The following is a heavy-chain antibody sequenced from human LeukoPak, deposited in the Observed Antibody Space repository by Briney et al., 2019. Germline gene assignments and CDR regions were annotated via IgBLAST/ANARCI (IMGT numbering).Heavy chain of an antibody. CDR1: GYTFTSYD. CDR2: MNPNSGNT. Sequence: VASVKVPCKASGYTFTSYDINWVRQATGQGLEWMGWMNPNSGNTGYAQKFRGRVTMTRNTSISTAYMELSSLRSEDTAVYYCARNYYYYYGMDVWGQGTTVTVSS. CDR3: ARNYYYYYGMDV. V-gene: IGHV1-8*01. J-gene: IGHJ6*02.